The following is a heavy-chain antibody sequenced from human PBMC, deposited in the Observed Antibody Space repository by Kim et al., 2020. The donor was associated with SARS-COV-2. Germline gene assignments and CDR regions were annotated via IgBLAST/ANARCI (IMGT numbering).Heavy chain of an antibody. CDR1: GFTFSSYS. CDR3: ARVKGGIAVAGGYDY. D-gene: IGHD6-19*01. J-gene: IGHJ4*02. V-gene: IGHV3-21*01. CDR2: ISSSSSYI. Sequence: GGSLRLSCAASGFTFSSYSMNWVRQAPGKGLEWVSSISSSSSYIYYADSVKGRFTISRDNAKNSLYLQMNSLRAEDTAVYYCARVKGGIAVAGGYDYWGQGTLVTVSS.